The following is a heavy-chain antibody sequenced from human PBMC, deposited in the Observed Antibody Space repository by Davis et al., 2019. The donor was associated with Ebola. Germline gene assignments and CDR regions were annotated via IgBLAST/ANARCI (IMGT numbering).Heavy chain of an antibody. D-gene: IGHD2-21*01. V-gene: IGHV1-18*01. CDR3: ARTRSDWLDY. CDR2: ISSYNGNT. CDR1: GYTFTSYG. Sequence: ASVKVSCKASGYTFTSYGISWVRQAPGQGLEWMGWISSYNGNTNYAQKLQGRVTMTTDTSTSTAYMELRSLGSDDTAVCYCARTRSDWLDYWGQGTLVTVSS. J-gene: IGHJ4*02.